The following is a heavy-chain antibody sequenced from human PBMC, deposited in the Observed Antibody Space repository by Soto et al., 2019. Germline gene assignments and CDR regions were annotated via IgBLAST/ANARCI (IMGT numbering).Heavy chain of an antibody. Sequence: GGSLRLSCAASGFTFSSYDMHWVRQAPGKGLEWVAVISYDGSNKYYADSVKGRFTISRDNSKNTLYLQMNSLRAEDTAVYYCAKGGHYYDSSGDSFDPWGQGTLVTVSS. D-gene: IGHD3-22*01. CDR2: ISYDGSNK. CDR1: GFTFSSYD. J-gene: IGHJ5*02. V-gene: IGHV3-30*18. CDR3: AKGGHYYDSSGDSFDP.